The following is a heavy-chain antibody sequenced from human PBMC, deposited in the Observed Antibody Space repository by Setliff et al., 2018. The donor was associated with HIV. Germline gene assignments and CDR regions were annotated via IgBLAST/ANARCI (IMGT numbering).Heavy chain of an antibody. J-gene: IGHJ3*02. Sequence: SQTLSLTCAVSGASIRSGVYYWSWIRQPAGKGPEWIGHIFPSGSTNYSPSLKSRITISMDTSKNQFSLKLSSVTAADTAVYYCARDPFMATIRYAFDIWGQGTMVTV. V-gene: IGHV4-61*09. CDR2: IFPSGST. CDR3: ARDPFMATIRYAFDI. CDR1: GASIRSGVYY. D-gene: IGHD5-12*01.